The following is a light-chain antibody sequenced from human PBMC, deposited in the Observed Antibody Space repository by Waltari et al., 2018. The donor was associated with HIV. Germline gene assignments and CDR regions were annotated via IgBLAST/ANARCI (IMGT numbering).Light chain of an antibody. CDR2: ATS. V-gene: IGKV1-39*01. Sequence: DIQMTQSPSSLSASVGDRGSITCRASQTFNTYLNWYQQKPGKAPKLLIYATSTLQTGVPLRFSGSGSGTDFTLTISSLQPEDFATYYCQQSHTNPRTFGRGTKVEVK. J-gene: IGKJ4*02. CDR3: QQSHTNPRT. CDR1: QTFNTY.